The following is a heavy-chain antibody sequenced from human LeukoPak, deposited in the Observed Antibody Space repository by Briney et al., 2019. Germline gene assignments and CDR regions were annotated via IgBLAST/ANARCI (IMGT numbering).Heavy chain of an antibody. CDR3: AGAPSSGWYPNWFDP. D-gene: IGHD6-19*01. J-gene: IGHJ5*02. V-gene: IGHV3-7*01. Sequence: GGSLRLSCGASGFTFSNNWMSWVRQAPGKGLEWVANVKQDGSEKFYVDSVKGRFTISRDNAKNSLFLQMNSLRAEDTAVHYCAGAPSSGWYPNWFDPWGQGTLVTVSS. CDR1: GFTFSNNW. CDR2: VKQDGSEK.